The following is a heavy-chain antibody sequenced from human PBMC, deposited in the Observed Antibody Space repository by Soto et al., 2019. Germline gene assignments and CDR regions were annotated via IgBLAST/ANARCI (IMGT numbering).Heavy chain of an antibody. CDR3: AGQYYDYGLQLYGMDV. V-gene: IGHV4-39*01. Sequence: SETLSLTCTVSGGSISSSSYYWGWIRQPPGKGLEWIGSIYYSGSTYCNPSLKSRVTISVDTSKNQFSLKLSSVTAADTAVYYCAGQYYDYGLQLYGMDVWGQGTTVTVSS. D-gene: IGHD3-16*01. CDR1: GGSISSSSYY. CDR2: IYYSGST. J-gene: IGHJ6*02.